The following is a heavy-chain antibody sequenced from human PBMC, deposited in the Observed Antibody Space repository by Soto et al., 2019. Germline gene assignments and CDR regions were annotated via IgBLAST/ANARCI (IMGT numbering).Heavy chain of an antibody. CDR2: IDPSDSYT. Sequence: GESLQISCKGSGYNFTTYWISCVRQMPGKGLEWMGRIDPSDSYTNYSPSFQGHVTISADKSINTAYLQWSSLKASDTAIYYCARHVKMATIYGMDVWGEGTKVTVSS. J-gene: IGHJ6*04. D-gene: IGHD5-12*01. CDR1: GYNFTTYW. V-gene: IGHV5-10-1*01. CDR3: ARHVKMATIYGMDV.